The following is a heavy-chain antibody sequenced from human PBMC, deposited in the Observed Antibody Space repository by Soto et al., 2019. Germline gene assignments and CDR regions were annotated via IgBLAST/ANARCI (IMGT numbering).Heavy chain of an antibody. D-gene: IGHD3-10*01. J-gene: IGHJ6*02. CDR2: ISSSGSNI. CDR1: GFTFDDYC. V-gene: IGHV3-21*01. CDR3: ARGAGRDYYYGMDV. Sequence: PGGSLRLSCAASGFTFDDYCMHWVRQAPGKGLEWVSSISSSGSNIYYADSVKGRFTISRDNAKNSLYLQMNSLRAEDTAVYYCARGAGRDYYYGMDVWGQGTTVTVSS.